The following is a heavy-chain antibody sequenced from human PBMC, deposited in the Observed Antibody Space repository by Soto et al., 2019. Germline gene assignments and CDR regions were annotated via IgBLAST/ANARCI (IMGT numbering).Heavy chain of an antibody. J-gene: IGHJ4*02. CDR1: GFTFSSHE. D-gene: IGHD6-19*01. V-gene: IGHV3-48*03. Sequence: GGSQSLSCAASGFTFSSHEMNWVRQAPGKGLEWVSHITGGGTTIYYAGSVRGRFTTSRDNAKSSLNLHMNSLRAEDTAVYYCARGYSGGWSRGGYFDYWGQGILVTVSS. CDR2: ITGGGTTI. CDR3: ARGYSGGWSRGGYFDY.